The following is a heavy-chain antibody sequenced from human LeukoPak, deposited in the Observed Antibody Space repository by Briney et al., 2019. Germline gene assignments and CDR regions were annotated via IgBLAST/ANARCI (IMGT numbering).Heavy chain of an antibody. J-gene: IGHJ6*04. Sequence: GGSLRLSCAASGFTFSSYWMSWVRQAPGKGLEWVANIKQDGSDKYYVDSVKGRFTISRDNAKNSLYLQMNSLRAEDTAVYYCAELGITMIGGFWGKGTTVTISS. CDR3: AELGITMIGGF. V-gene: IGHV3-7*01. CDR2: IKQDGSDK. D-gene: IGHD3-10*02. CDR1: GFTFSSYW.